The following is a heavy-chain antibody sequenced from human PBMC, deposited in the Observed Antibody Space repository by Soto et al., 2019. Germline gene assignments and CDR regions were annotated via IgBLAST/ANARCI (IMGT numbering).Heavy chain of an antibody. D-gene: IGHD6-13*01. V-gene: IGHV4-4*02. CDR1: SGSISSSNW. CDR2: IYHSGST. CDR3: ARDLCSSSPYYYYYYMDV. Sequence: PSETLSLTCAVSSGSISSSNWWSWVRQPPGKGLEWIGEIYHSGSTNYNPSLKSRVTISVDKSKNQFSLKLSSVTAADTAVYYCARDLCSSSPYYYYYYMDVWGKGTTVTVSS. J-gene: IGHJ6*03.